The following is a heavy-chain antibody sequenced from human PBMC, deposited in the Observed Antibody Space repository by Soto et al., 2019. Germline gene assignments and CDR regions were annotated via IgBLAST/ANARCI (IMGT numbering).Heavy chain of an antibody. CDR1: GFLFSSYA. V-gene: IGHV3-23*01. CDR3: AEEFGPIGVPCFDC. J-gene: IGHJ4*02. D-gene: IGHD2-8*01. Sequence: PGGSLRLSCAASGFLFSSYAMSWVRQAPGKGLEWLSGISASDYRTYYADSVKGRFTISRDNSKNTLDLQVNSLTAEDTAVYFCAEEFGPIGVPCFDCWGQGTLVTVSS. CDR2: ISASDYRT.